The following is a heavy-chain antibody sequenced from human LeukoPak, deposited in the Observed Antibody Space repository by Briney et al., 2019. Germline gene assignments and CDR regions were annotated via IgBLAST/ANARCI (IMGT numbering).Heavy chain of an antibody. CDR3: AASYSETQLFYFDF. V-gene: IGHV3-48*01. CDR1: GFTFSRYS. CDR2: ISASSETI. Sequence: GGSLRLSCSASGFTFSRYSMNWVRQAPGKGLEFVSYISASSETIYYADSAKGRFTISRDNAKNSVYLQLDSLRAEDTAVYYCAASYSETQLFYFDFWGQGNLVTVSS. D-gene: IGHD1-26*01. J-gene: IGHJ4*02.